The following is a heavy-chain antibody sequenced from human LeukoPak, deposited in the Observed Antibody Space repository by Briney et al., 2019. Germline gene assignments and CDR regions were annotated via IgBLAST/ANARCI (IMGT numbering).Heavy chain of an antibody. CDR3: AKPVIPSAYQGTYYMDV. CDR2: IRHDESKT. V-gene: IGHV3-30*02. J-gene: IGHJ6*03. Sequence: GGSLRLSCAASGLIFSSYGMHWVRHAPGEGLEWVAYIRHDESKTFYADSVKGRFTISRDNSKNTLYLQMHSLRAEDTALYYCAKPVIPSAYQGTYYMDVWGKGTTVTVSS. D-gene: IGHD3-16*01. CDR1: GLIFSSYG.